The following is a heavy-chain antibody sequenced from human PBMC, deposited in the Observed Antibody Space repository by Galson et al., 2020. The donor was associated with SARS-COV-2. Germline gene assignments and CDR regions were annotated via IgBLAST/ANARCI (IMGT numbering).Heavy chain of an antibody. V-gene: IGHV4-34*01. D-gene: IGHD3-22*01. CDR3: ARGNRDINMILVVVTAVNCDFDG. Sequence: SETLSLTCAVYGGSFSDYYWTWIRQPPGKGLEWIGEVHHSGTTNYNSSLKSRVTISVDTSKNQFSLKLSSVTAADTAVYYCARGNRDINMILVVVTAVNCDFDGWGQGTLVTVAS. J-gene: IGHJ4*02. CDR2: VHHSGTT. CDR1: GGSFSDYY.